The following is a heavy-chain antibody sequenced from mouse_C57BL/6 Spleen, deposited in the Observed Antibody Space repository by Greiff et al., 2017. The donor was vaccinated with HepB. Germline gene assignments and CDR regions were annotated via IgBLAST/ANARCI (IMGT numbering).Heavy chain of an antibody. J-gene: IGHJ4*01. V-gene: IGHV1-82*01. CDR1: GYAFSSSW. Sequence: VKLQESGPELVKPGASVKISCKASGYAFSSSWMNWVKQRPGKGLEWIGRIYPGDGDTNYNGKFKGKATLTADKSSSTAYMQLSSLTSEDSAVYFCARGLDAMDYWGQGTSVTVSS. CDR3: ARGLDAMDY. CDR2: IYPGDGDT. D-gene: IGHD3-3*01.